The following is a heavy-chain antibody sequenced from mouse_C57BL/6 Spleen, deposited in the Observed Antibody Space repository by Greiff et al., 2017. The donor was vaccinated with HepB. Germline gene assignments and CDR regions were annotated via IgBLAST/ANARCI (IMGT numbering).Heavy chain of an antibody. Sequence: EVNVVESGGGLVQSGRSLRLSCATSGFTFSDFYMEWVRQAPGKGLEWIAASRNKANDYTTEYSASVKGRFIVSRDTSQSILYLQMNALRAEDTAIYYCARDAPYDYAFDYWGQGTTLTVSS. V-gene: IGHV7-1*01. D-gene: IGHD2-4*01. J-gene: IGHJ2*01. CDR2: SRNKANDYTT. CDR3: ARDAPYDYAFDY. CDR1: GFTFSDFY.